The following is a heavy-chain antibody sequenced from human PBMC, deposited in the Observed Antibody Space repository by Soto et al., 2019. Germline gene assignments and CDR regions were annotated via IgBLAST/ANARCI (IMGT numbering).Heavy chain of an antibody. CDR3: TKASSDRHHMDV. CDR2: ITGTGGDT. Sequence: EVQLLESGGGLVQPGGSLRLSCAASGFTFSNFVMRWLRQTPGKGLEWVSTITGTGGDTYYTDSVKGRFTISRDNSKNTLYLQMSSLRAEDTALYYCTKASSDRHHMDVWGQGTTVTVSS. CDR1: GFTFSNFV. V-gene: IGHV3-23*01. J-gene: IGHJ6*02.